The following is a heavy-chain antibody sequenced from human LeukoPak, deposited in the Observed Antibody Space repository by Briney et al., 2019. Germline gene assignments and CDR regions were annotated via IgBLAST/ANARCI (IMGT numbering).Heavy chain of an antibody. V-gene: IGHV1-2*02. D-gene: IGHD3-22*01. Sequence: ASVKVSCKASGYTFTGYYMHWVRQAPGQGLEWMGWINPNSGGTNYAQKFQGRVTMTRDTSISTAYMELSRLRSDDTAVYYCARKYYDSSGSYYWGQGTLVTVSS. CDR3: ARKYYDSSGSYY. CDR1: GYTFTGYY. CDR2: INPNSGGT. J-gene: IGHJ4*02.